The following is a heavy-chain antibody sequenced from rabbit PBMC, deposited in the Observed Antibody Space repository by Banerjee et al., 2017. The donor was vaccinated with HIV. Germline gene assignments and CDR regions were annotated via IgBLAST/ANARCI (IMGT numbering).Heavy chain of an antibody. CDR1: GFSFSSSYD. CDR3: AREEGSSYLFNL. V-gene: IGHV1S40*01. D-gene: IGHD8-1*01. Sequence: QSLEESGGDLVKPGASLTLTCTASGFSFSSSYDMCWVRQAPGRGLEWIACIYADSSRTSYDARWAEGRFTISKTSSTTVTLKMTSLTVADTATYFCAREEGSSYLFNLWGPGTL. CDR2: IYADSSRTS. J-gene: IGHJ4*01.